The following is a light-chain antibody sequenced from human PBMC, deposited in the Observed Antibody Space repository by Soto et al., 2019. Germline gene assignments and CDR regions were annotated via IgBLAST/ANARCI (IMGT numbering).Light chain of an antibody. CDR3: RQGSSWPLT. Sequence: EIVLTQSPDTLSLSPGERVTLSCRASQTVGTSLAWYQQKPGQAPRLLIYDASKRATGIPARFSGGGSGTDFTVIISSLEPEDSAVYYCRQGSSWPLTFGGGTRVDLK. CDR1: QTVGTS. V-gene: IGKV3-11*01. CDR2: DAS. J-gene: IGKJ4*01.